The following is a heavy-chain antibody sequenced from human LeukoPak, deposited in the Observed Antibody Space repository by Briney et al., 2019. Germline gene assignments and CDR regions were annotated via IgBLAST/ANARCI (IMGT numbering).Heavy chain of an antibody. CDR2: ISAYNGNT. D-gene: IGHD3-16*01. J-gene: IGHJ4*02. V-gene: IGHV1-18*04. CDR3: ARDDDYVWGSYKSYSAVACDY. Sequence: ASVKVSXKASGYTFTGYYMHWVRQAPGQGLEWMGWISAYNGNTNYAQKLQGRVTMTTDTSTSTAYMELRSLRSDDTAVYYCARDDDYVWGSYKSYSAVACDYWGQGTLVTVSS. CDR1: GYTFTGYY.